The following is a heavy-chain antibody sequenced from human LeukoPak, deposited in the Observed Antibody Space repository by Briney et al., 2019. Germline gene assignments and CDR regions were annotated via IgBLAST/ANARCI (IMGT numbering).Heavy chain of an antibody. J-gene: IGHJ6*02. Sequence: GGSLRLSCVGSGFTFRSHAMSWVRQAPEKGLEFVSGIYENGGTTYYADSVKGRFTISRDNSKNTLYLQMNSLRAEDTAVYYCAKELQTSYYDFWSGYLQRYYYYGMDVWGQGTTVTVSS. V-gene: IGHV3-23*01. CDR1: GFTFRSHA. CDR3: AKELQTSYYDFWSGYLQRYYYYGMDV. CDR2: IYENGGTT. D-gene: IGHD3-3*01.